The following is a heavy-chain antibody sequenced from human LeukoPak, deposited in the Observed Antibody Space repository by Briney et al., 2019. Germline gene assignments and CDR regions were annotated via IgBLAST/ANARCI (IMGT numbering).Heavy chain of an antibody. Sequence: GASVKVSCKASGGTFSSYAISWVRQAPGQGLEWMGGIIPIFGTANYAQKFQGRVTITADESTSTAYMELSSLRSEDTAVYYCARGDYYDSSGYYYYYYSMDVWGQGTTVTVSS. V-gene: IGHV1-69*13. J-gene: IGHJ6*02. CDR1: GGTFSSYA. CDR3: ARGDYYDSSGYYYYYYSMDV. D-gene: IGHD3-22*01. CDR2: IIPIFGTA.